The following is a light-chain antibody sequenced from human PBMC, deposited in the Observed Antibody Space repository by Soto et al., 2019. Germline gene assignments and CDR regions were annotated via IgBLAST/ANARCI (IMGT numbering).Light chain of an antibody. CDR1: QSVSNH. CDR3: HQRSRWPLT. J-gene: IGKJ4*01. Sequence: EVVLTQSPATLSLSPGERATLSCRASQSVSNHLTWYQHKPGQAPRLLIYDASNRATGIPARFSGSGSGTDFTLTISSLEPEDFAVYYCHQRSRWPLTFGGGTKVEIK. V-gene: IGKV3-11*01. CDR2: DAS.